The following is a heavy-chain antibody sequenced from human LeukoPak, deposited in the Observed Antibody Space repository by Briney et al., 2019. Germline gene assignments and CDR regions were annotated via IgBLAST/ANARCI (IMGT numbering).Heavy chain of an antibody. D-gene: IGHD3-10*01. CDR3: ARWYYGSGSPYYYYMDV. Sequence: ASVKVSCKASGYTFTGYYMHWVRQAPGQGLEWMGWINPNSGDTNYAQKFQGRVTMTRDTSISTAYMELSRLRPDDTAVYYCARWYYGSGSPYYYYMDVWGKGTTVTISS. CDR1: GYTFTGYY. J-gene: IGHJ6*03. V-gene: IGHV1-2*02. CDR2: INPNSGDT.